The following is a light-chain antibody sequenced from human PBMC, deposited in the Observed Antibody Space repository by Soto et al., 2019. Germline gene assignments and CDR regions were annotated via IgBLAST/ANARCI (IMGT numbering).Light chain of an antibody. CDR1: QSVSSN. CDR3: QQYDNWPLT. J-gene: IGKJ4*02. Sequence: DIVMTQSPATLPVSPGERATLSCRASQSVSSNLAWYQQKPGQAPRFLIYGASTRATGIPARFSGSESGTEFTLTISSLQSEDFAVYYCQQYDNWPLTFGGGTKVEIK. V-gene: IGKV3-15*01. CDR2: GAS.